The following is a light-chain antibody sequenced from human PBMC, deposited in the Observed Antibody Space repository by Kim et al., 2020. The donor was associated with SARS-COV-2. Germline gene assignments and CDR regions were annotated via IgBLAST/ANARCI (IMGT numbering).Light chain of an antibody. J-gene: IGLJ2*01. CDR1: SSNIGNNY. Sequence: QLVLTQPPSVSAAPGQKVTISCSGSSSNIGNNYVSWYQQLPGTAPKLLIYDNNKRPSGIPDRFSGSKSGTSATLGITGLQTGDEADYYCGTWDSSLSAGVVFGGGTQLTVL. CDR2: DNN. CDR3: GTWDSSLSAGVV. V-gene: IGLV1-51*01.